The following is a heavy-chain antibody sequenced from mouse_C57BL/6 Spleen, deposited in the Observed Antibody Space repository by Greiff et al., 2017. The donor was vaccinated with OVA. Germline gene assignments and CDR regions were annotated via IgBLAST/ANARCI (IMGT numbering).Heavy chain of an antibody. CDR3: AREGYYDYDGAWFAY. D-gene: IGHD2-4*01. CDR2: IYPGDGDT. Sequence: VQLQQSGPELVKPGASVKISCKASGYAFSSSWMNWVKQRPGKGLEWIGRIYPGDGDTNYNGKFKGKATLTADKSSSTAYMQLSSLTSEDSAVYFWAREGYYDYDGAWFAYWGQGTLVTVSA. V-gene: IGHV1-82*01. J-gene: IGHJ3*01. CDR1: GYAFSSSW.